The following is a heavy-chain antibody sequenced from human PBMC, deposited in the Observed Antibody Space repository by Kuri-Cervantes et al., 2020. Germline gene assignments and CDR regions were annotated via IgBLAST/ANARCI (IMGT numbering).Heavy chain of an antibody. D-gene: IGHD2-21*02. CDR3: ARAYVDVTFDY. V-gene: IGHV3-21*01. J-gene: IGHJ4*02. CDR2: ISCSSSYI. Sequence: GGSLRLSCAASGFTFSSYSMNWVRQAPGKGLEWVSSISCSSSYIYYADSVKGRFTISRDNAKNSLYLQKNSLRAEDTAVYYCARAYVDVTFDYWGQGTLVTVSS. CDR1: GFTFSSYS.